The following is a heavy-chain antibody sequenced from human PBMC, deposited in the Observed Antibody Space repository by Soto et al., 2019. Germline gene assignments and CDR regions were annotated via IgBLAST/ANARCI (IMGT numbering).Heavy chain of an antibody. V-gene: IGHV1-69*10. CDR2: IIPILGIA. D-gene: IGHD2-8*01. CDR3: ARERGYCTNGVCYTAFDY. CDR1: GGTFSSYA. J-gene: IGHJ4*02. Sequence: ASVKVSCKASGGTFSSYAISWVRQAPGQGLEWMGGIIPILGIANYAQKFQGRVTITADKSTSTAYMELSSLRSEDTAVYYCARERGYCTNGVCYTAFDYWGQGTLVTVSS.